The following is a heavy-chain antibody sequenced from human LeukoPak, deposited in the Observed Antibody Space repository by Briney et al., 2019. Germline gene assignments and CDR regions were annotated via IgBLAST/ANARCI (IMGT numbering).Heavy chain of an antibody. J-gene: IGHJ3*02. Sequence: GGSLRLSCAASGFTFSGSWMHWVRQTPGKGLVWVSRIIGDGSVTSYADSVKGRFTIPRDNAKNTLYLQMNSLRAEDTAVYYCARDVGAKVAFDIWGQGTMVTVSS. CDR1: GFTFSGSW. CDR2: IIGDGSVT. CDR3: ARDVGAKVAFDI. D-gene: IGHD1-26*01. V-gene: IGHV3-74*01.